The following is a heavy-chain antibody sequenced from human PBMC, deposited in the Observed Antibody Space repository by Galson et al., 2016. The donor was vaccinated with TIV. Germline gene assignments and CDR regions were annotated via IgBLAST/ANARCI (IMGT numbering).Heavy chain of an antibody. D-gene: IGHD3-22*01. CDR2: INPSGGST. CDR3: ARDGGVGSSDYDH. J-gene: IGHJ4*02. V-gene: IGHV1-46*01. Sequence: VKVSCKASGYTFTGYFIHWVRQAPGQGLEWMGIINPSGGSTSYAQKFQGRVTMTRVTSTSTVYMELSSLRSEDTAVYYCARDGGVGSSDYDHWGQGTLVSVSS. CDR1: GYTFTGYF.